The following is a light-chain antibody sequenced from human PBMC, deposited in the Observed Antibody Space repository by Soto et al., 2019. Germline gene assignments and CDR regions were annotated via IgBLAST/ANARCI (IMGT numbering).Light chain of an antibody. CDR3: QQYDNLPF. Sequence: DIQMPQSLSSLSASVGDRLTITCQASQDISNYLNWYQQKPGKAPKLLIYAASNLEPGVPSRFSGSGSGTDFTFTISSLQPEDIATYYCQQYDNLPFFGPGTKVDIK. V-gene: IGKV1-33*01. J-gene: IGKJ3*01. CDR1: QDISNY. CDR2: AAS.